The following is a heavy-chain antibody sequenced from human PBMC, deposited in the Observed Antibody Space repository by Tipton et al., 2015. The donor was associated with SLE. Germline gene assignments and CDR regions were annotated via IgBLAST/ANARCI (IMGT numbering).Heavy chain of an antibody. CDR2: LYPSGST. CDR1: GGSISNYY. CDR3: ARSPRGGYYYYGMDV. J-gene: IGHJ6*02. D-gene: IGHD6-13*01. V-gene: IGHV4-4*09. Sequence: TLSLTCTVSGGSISNYYWSWIRQPPGKGLEWIGFLYPSGSTYYNPSLKSRVTISVHRTKNQLSLRRNSGTAADTAVYYCARSPRGGYYYYGMDVWGQGTTVTVS.